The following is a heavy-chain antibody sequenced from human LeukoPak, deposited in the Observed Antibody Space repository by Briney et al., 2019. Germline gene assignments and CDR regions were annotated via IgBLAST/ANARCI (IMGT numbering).Heavy chain of an antibody. J-gene: IGHJ6*03. CDR2: INWNGGST. D-gene: IGHD2-2*01. CDR1: GFTSDDYG. CDR3: ARDGCSSTSCYAPGDYMDV. Sequence: GGSLRLSCAASGFTSDDYGMSWVRQAPGKGLEWVSGINWNGGSTGYADSVKGRFTISRDNAKNSLYLQMNSLRAEDTALYYCARDGCSSTSCYAPGDYMDVWGKGTTVTVSS. V-gene: IGHV3-20*04.